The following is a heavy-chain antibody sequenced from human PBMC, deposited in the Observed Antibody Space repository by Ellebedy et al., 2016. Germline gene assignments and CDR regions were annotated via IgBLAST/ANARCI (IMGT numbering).Heavy chain of an antibody. V-gene: IGHV1-18*01. CDR3: ARMNDFWSGYHYYFDY. J-gene: IGHJ4*02. D-gene: IGHD3-3*01. CDR2: INPASGDT. CDR1: GYTFTHFY. Sequence: ASVKVSCKTSGYTFTHFYLTWVRQAPGQGLEWVGWINPASGDTKYAQKFQDRITMTTDTSTSTVSMELRSLRSDDTAVYYCARMNDFWSGYHYYFDYWGQGTLVTVSS.